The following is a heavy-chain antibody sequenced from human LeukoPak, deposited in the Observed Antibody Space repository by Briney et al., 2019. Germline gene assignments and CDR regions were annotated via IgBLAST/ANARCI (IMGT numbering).Heavy chain of an antibody. CDR3: ARAKPKNMVRGLIMRRESRYYFDY. CDR2: IYSGGST. D-gene: IGHD3-10*01. Sequence: GGSLRLSCAASGFTVSSNYMSWVRQAPGKGLEWVSVIYSGGSTYYADSVKGRFTISRDNSKSTLHIQMNSLRAEDTAVYYCARAKPKNMVRGLIMRRESRYYFDYWGQGTLVTVSS. J-gene: IGHJ4*02. CDR1: GFTVSSNY. V-gene: IGHV3-53*01.